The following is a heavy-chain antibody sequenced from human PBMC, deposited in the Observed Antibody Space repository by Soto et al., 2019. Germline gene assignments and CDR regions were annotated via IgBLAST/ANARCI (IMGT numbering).Heavy chain of an antibody. CDR3: AMVEVYVTPSPQDV. CDR2: INTYTGNT. V-gene: IGHV1-18*01. J-gene: IGHJ6*02. Sequence: QVQLVQSGAEVKNPGASVKVSCKTSGYTFTSYGIGWARQAPGQGLEWMGWINTYTGNTNYAQNLQGRVTLTTDTSTSTAYMELRSLRSNDTAIYYCAMVEVYVTPSPQDVWGQGTTVTVSS. CDR1: GYTFTSYG. D-gene: IGHD3-16*01.